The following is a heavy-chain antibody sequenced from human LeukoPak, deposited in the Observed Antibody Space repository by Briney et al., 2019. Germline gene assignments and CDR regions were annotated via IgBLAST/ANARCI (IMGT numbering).Heavy chain of an antibody. Sequence: GGSLRLSCAASGFTFSTYAMSWVRQAPGKGLEWVTTVSGGGDKQYADHVKGRFTVSRDDSKNTLYLQMNSLRAEDTALYYCAKDVNSSGYYLGFDYWGQGTLVTVSS. CDR1: GFTFSTYA. J-gene: IGHJ4*02. CDR2: VSGGGDK. D-gene: IGHD3-22*01. V-gene: IGHV3-23*01. CDR3: AKDVNSSGYYLGFDY.